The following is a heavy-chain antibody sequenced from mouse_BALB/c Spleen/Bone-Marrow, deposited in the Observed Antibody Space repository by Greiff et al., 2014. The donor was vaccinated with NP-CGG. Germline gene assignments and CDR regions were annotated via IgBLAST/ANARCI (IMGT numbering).Heavy chain of an antibody. J-gene: IGHJ4*01. V-gene: IGHV14-3*02. Sequence: VQLQQSGAELVKPGASVKLSCTASGFNIKDTYMHWVKQRPEQGLEWIGRIDPANGNTKYDPKFQGKATKTADTSTNTAFLQLSSLTSEDAAVYYGSSYAMDYWGQGTSVTVSS. CDR1: GFNIKDTY. CDR2: IDPANGNT. CDR3: SSYAMDY.